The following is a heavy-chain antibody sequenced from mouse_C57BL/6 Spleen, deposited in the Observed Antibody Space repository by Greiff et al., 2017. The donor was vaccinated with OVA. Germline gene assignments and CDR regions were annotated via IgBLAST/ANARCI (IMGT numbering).Heavy chain of an antibody. CDR2: ISSGSSTI. J-gene: IGHJ4*01. CDR1: GFTFSDYG. D-gene: IGHD2-5*01. CDR3: ARSYSNYVGNYYAMDY. V-gene: IGHV5-17*01. Sequence: EVQGVESGGGLVKPGGSLKLSCAASGFTFSDYGMHWVRQAPEKGLEWVAYISSGSSTIYYADTVKGRFTISRDNAKNTLSLQMTSLRSEDTAMDYCARSYSNYVGNYYAMDYWGQGTSVTVSS.